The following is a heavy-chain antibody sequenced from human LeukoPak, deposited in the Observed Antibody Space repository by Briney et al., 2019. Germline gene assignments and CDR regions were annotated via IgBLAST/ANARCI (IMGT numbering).Heavy chain of an antibody. CDR1: GFTFSDYY. CDR3: ARVSSATTVFDY. Sequence: GGSLRLSCAASGFTFSDYYMSWVRQAPGEGLEWVSYISSSGSTIYYADSVKGRFTISRDNAKNSLYLQMNSLRAEDTAVYYCARVSSATTVFDYWGQGTLVTVSS. CDR2: ISSSGSTI. D-gene: IGHD4-17*01. J-gene: IGHJ4*02. V-gene: IGHV3-11*04.